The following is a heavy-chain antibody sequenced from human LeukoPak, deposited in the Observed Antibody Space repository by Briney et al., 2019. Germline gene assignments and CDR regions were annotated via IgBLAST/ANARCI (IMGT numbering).Heavy chain of an antibody. D-gene: IGHD3-3*01. CDR3: AKDRSYYDFWSGYCFDY. CDR2: IRYDGSNK. V-gene: IGHV3-30*02. CDR1: GFTFSSYG. J-gene: IGHJ4*02. Sequence: PGGSLRLSCAASGFTFSSYGMHWVRQAPAKGLEWVAFIRYDGSNKYYADSVKGRFTISRDNSKNTLYLQMNSLRAEDTAVYYCAKDRSYYDFWSGYCFDYWGQGTLVTVSS.